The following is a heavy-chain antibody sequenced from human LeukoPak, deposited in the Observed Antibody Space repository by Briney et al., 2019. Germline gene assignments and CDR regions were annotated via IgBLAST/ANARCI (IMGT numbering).Heavy chain of an antibody. V-gene: IGHV1-8*03. Sequence: ASVKVSCKASGYTFTSYDINWVRQATGQGLEWMGWMSPNSGNTGYAQKFQGRVTITRNTSISTAYMELSSLRSEDTAVYYCARGVSAAGMDYWGQGTLVTVSS. D-gene: IGHD6-13*01. CDR2: MSPNSGNT. CDR1: GYTFTSYD. J-gene: IGHJ4*02. CDR3: ARGVSAAGMDY.